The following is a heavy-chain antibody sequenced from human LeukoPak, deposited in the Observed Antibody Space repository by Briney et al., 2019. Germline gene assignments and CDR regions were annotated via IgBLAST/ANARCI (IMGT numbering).Heavy chain of an antibody. D-gene: IGHD3-22*01. J-gene: IGHJ5*02. CDR1: GGTFSSYA. Sequence: SVKVSCKASGGTFSSYAISWVRQAPGQGLEWMGRIIPILGIANYAQKFQGRVTITADKSTSTAYMELSSLRSEDTAVYYCARTYYYDSSGYVNWFDPWGQGTLVTVSS. V-gene: IGHV1-69*04. CDR2: IIPILGIA. CDR3: ARTYYYDSSGYVNWFDP.